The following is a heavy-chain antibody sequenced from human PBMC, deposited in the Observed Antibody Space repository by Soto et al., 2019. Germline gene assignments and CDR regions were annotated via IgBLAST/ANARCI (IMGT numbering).Heavy chain of an antibody. CDR2: IRRKAYGGTT. V-gene: IGHV3-49*04. Sequence: PGGSLRLSCSASGFNFGAYAMSWVRQAPGKGLEWVGFIRRKAYGGTTNYAASVKGRFTISRDDSKSIAYLQMNSLRAEDTAVYYCAKDWAYGVYYYYGMDVWGQGTTVTVSS. CDR3: AKDWAYGVYYYYGMDV. CDR1: GFNFGAYA. J-gene: IGHJ6*02. D-gene: IGHD4-17*01.